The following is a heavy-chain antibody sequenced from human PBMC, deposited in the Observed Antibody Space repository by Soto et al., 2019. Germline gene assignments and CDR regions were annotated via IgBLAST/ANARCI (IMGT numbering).Heavy chain of an antibody. CDR2: INPSGGST. V-gene: IGHV1-46*01. J-gene: IGHJ3*02. D-gene: IGHD3-3*01. CDR1: GYTFTSYY. CDR3: AGTHYDFWSGYSYDAFDI. Sequence: ASVKVSCKASGYTFTSYYMHWVRQAPGQGLEWMGIINPSGGSTSYAQKFQGRVTMTRDTSTSTVYMELSSLRSEDTAVYYCAGTHYDFWSGYSYDAFDIWGQGTMVTVSS.